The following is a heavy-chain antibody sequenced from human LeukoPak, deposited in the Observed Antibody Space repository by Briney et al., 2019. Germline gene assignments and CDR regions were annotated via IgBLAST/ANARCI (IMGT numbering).Heavy chain of an antibody. V-gene: IGHV1-69*13. CDR3: ARDLGTAMGEGAFDI. J-gene: IGHJ3*02. CDR2: IIPIFGTA. CDR1: GGTFSSYA. D-gene: IGHD5-18*01. Sequence: ASVKVSCKASGGTFSSYAISWVRQAPGQGLEWMGGIIPIFGTANYAQKFQGRVTITADESTSTAYMELSSLRSEDTAVYYCARDLGTAMGEGAFDIWGQGTMVTVSS.